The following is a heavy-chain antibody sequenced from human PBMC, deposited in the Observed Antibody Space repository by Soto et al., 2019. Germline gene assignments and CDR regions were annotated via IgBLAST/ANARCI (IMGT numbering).Heavy chain of an antibody. CDR3: ARPGYCSRTDCSDFDY. D-gene: IGHD2-2*01. V-gene: IGHV4-34*01. CDR1: GGSFSGYY. J-gene: IGHJ4*02. Sequence: SDTLSLTCAVYGGSFSGYYWSWIRQPPGKGLEWIGEINHSGSTNYNPSLKSRVTISVDTSKNQFSLQWSSLKASDTAIYYCARPGYCSRTDCSDFDYWGQGTQVTVSS. CDR2: INHSGST.